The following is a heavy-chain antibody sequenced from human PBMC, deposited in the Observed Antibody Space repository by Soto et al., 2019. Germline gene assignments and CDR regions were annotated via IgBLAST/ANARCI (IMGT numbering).Heavy chain of an antibody. CDR1: GLTFSTYS. Sequence: EVQLVESVGGLVKPGGSLRLSCAASGLTFSTYSMNWVRQAPGKGLAWVSSISSSSSDRYYADSVKGRFTISIDKAKNSMYLQMKRRSAEDADVYYYACDGRSGYEWPDCHYGIDFWGQGTMVTVSS. CDR2: ISSSSSDR. V-gene: IGHV3-21*01. CDR3: ACDGRSGYEWPDCHYGIDF. D-gene: IGHD3-3*01. J-gene: IGHJ6*02.